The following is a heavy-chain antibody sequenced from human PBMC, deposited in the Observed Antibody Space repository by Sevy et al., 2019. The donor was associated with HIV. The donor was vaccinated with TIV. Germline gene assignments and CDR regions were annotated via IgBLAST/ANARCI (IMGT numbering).Heavy chain of an antibody. D-gene: IGHD2-15*01. J-gene: IGHJ3*02. Sequence: GGSLRLSCAASGFTFSSYTMNWVRQAPGKGLEWVSYISTTSIITYYADSVRGRFTISRDNAKNSLYLQMNSLRAEDTAGYYCASAASPYCSGGRCDFDAFDIWGQGTMVTVSS. CDR3: ASAASPYCSGGRCDFDAFDI. CDR1: GFTFSSYT. CDR2: ISTTSIIT. V-gene: IGHV3-48*01.